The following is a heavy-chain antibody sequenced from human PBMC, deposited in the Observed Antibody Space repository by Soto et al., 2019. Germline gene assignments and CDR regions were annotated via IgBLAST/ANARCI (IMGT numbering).Heavy chain of an antibody. CDR3: ARVGEQQLVGGTYYYYGMDV. CDR2: IIPIFGTA. D-gene: IGHD6-13*01. CDR1: GGTFSSYA. V-gene: IGHV1-69*06. Sequence: ASVKVSCKASGGTFSSYAISWVRQAPGQGLEWMGGIIPIFGTANYAQKFQGRVTITADKSTSTAYMELSSLRSEDTAVYYCARVGEQQLVGGTYYYYGMDVWGQGTTVTVSS. J-gene: IGHJ6*02.